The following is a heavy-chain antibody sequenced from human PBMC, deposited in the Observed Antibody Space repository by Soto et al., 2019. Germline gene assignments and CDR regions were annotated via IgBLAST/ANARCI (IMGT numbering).Heavy chain of an antibody. V-gene: IGHV4-59*01. CDR2: IYYSGST. CDR3: ARAPAPLYSSSYYYFDY. D-gene: IGHD6-13*01. J-gene: IGHJ4*02. Sequence: TSETLSLTCTVSGGSISSYYWSWIRQPPGKGLEWIGYIYYSGSTNYNPSLKSRVTISVDTSKNQFSLKLSSVTAADTAVYYCARAPAPLYSSSYYYFDYWGQGTLVTVS. CDR1: GGSISSYY.